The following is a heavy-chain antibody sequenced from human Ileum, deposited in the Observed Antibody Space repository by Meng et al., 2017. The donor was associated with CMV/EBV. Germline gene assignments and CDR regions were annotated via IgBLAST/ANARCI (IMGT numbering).Heavy chain of an antibody. CDR2: IYTSGTT. CDR1: GGSISNYY. CDR3: ARNYGSGNWNFFHY. J-gene: IGHJ4*02. Sequence: QVQLQDSGPELVKTSETLSLTCYVSGGSISNYYWSWIRQPAGKGLEWIAHIYTSGTTNYNPSLKSRVTMSVDTSRNQFSLKLTSVTAADTAVYYCARNYGSGNWNFFHYWGQGTLVTVSS. V-gene: IGHV4-4*07. D-gene: IGHD3-10*01.